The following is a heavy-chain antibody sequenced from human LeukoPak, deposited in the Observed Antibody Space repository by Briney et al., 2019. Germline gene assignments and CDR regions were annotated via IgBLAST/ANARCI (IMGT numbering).Heavy chain of an antibody. CDR3: ARGRLLRYFDWFNY. CDR1: GYTFTSYG. J-gene: IGHJ5*01. D-gene: IGHD3-9*01. CDR2: IIPILGIA. V-gene: IGHV1-69*04. Sequence: ASVKVSCKASGYTFTSYGISWVRQAPGQGLEWMGRIIPILGIANYAQKFQGRVTITADKSTSTAYMELSSLRSEDTAVYYCARGRLLRYFDWFNYWGQGTLVTVSS.